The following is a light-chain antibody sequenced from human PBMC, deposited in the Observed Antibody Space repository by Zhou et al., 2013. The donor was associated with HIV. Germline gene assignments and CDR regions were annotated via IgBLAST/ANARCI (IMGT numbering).Light chain of an antibody. Sequence: AIRMTQSPSSFSASTGDRVTITCRASQGISTYLAWYQQKPGRAPKLLIYAASTLQSGVPSRISGSGSGTEFTLTISTLQPDDFATYYCQQYDGYPYTFGQGTKLEIK. J-gene: IGKJ2*01. CDR2: AAS. V-gene: IGKV1-8*01. CDR1: QGISTY. CDR3: QQYDGYPYT.